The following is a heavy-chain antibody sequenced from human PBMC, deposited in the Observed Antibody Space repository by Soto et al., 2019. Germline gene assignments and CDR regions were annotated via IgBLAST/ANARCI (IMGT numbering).Heavy chain of an antibody. D-gene: IGHD1-20*01. Sequence: QVQLQESGPGLVKPSETLSLTCTVSGGSISSYYWSWIRQPPGKGLEWIGYIYYSGSTNYNPSLKTRVTISVDTSKNHCSLKLSSVTAADTAVYYCARDRDNWDKSNWFDPWGQGTLVTVSS. CDR3: ARDRDNWDKSNWFDP. CDR2: IYYSGST. J-gene: IGHJ5*02. V-gene: IGHV4-59*01. CDR1: GGSISSYY.